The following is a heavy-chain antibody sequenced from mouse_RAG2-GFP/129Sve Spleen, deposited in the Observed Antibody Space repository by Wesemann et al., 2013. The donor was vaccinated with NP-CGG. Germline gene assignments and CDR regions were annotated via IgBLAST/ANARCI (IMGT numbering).Heavy chain of an antibody. Sequence: EYAGYINYSGSTYYNQSLKSRISITRDTSKNQYYLQLNSVTTEDTATYYCARYDYGSSDYYAMDYWGGSRGNLSHRLL. D-gene: IGHD1-1*01. CDR3: ARYDYGSSDYYAMDY. J-gene: IGHJ4*01. CDR2: INYSGST. V-gene: IGHV3-8*02.